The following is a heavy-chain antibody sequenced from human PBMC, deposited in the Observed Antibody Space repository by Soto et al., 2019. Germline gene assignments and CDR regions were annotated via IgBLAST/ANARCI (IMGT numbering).Heavy chain of an antibody. CDR2: IYPGDSDT. CDR3: ARPPYSASYYYFDQ. V-gene: IGHV5-51*01. CDR1: GYSFTSYW. Sequence: PXESLKISFKASGYSFTSYWLGWVRQIPGKGLEWMGIIYPGDSDTIYSPSFQGQVTISADKSISTAYLQWNSLKASDTAMYYCARPPYSASYYYFDQWGQGTPVTVSS. D-gene: IGHD1-26*01. J-gene: IGHJ4*02.